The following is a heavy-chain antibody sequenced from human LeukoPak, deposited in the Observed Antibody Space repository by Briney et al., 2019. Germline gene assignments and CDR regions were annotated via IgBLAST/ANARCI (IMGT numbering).Heavy chain of an antibody. V-gene: IGHV1-18*01. J-gene: IGHJ4*02. Sequence: ASVKVSCKASGYTFTSYGISWVRQAPGQGLEWMGWISAYNGNTNYAQKLQGRVTITADESTSTAYMELSSLRSEDTAVYYCAISTVVIPTPFDYWGQGTLVTVSS. CDR3: AISTVVIPTPFDY. CDR1: GYTFTSYG. D-gene: IGHD4-23*01. CDR2: ISAYNGNT.